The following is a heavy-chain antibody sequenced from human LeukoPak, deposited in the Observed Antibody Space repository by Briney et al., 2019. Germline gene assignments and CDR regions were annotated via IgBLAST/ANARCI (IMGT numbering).Heavy chain of an antibody. CDR3: AREGPYAGRVGSYYYYGMDV. CDR1: GFTFSSYA. V-gene: IGHV3-30*01. CDR2: ISYDGSNK. J-gene: IGHJ6*02. D-gene: IGHD2-15*01. Sequence: PGGSLRLSCAASGFTFSSYAMHWVRQAPGKGLEWVAVISYDGSNKYYADSVKGRFTISRDNSKNTLYLQMNSLRAEDTAVYYCAREGPYAGRVGSYYYYGMDVWGQGTTVTVSS.